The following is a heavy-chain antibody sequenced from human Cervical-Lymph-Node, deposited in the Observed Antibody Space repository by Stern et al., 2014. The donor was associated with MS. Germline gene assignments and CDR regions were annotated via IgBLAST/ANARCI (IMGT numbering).Heavy chain of an antibody. D-gene: IGHD3-22*01. Sequence: QLQLQESGPGLVKPSQTLSLTCTVSGGSISSGDYYWSWIRQPPGKGLEWIGYIYYRGSTYYNPSLKSRVTISVDTSKTQFSLKLSSVTAADTAVYYCARGGEYYDSSGYSLLDYWGQGTLVTVSS. CDR3: ARGGEYYDSSGYSLLDY. V-gene: IGHV4-30-4*01. CDR2: IYYRGST. J-gene: IGHJ4*02. CDR1: GGSISSGDYY.